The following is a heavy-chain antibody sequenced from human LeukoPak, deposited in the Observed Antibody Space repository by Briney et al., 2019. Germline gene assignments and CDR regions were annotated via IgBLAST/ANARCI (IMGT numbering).Heavy chain of an antibody. V-gene: IGHV3-23*01. CDR3: AKAYVDTAVIAAYYFDY. J-gene: IGHJ4*02. CDR1: GFTFSSYA. CDR2: ISGSGGST. Sequence: GGSLRLSCAASGFTFSSYAMSWVRQAPGKGLEWVSSISGSGGSTYYADSVKGRFTTSRDNSKNTLYLQMNSLRAEDTAVYYCAKAYVDTAVIAAYYFDYWGQGTLVTVSS. D-gene: IGHD5-18*01.